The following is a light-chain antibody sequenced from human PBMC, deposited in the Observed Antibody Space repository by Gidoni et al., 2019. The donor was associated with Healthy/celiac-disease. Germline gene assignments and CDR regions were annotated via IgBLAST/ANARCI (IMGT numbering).Light chain of an antibody. J-gene: IGKJ4*01. CDR1: QDISNY. CDR3: QQYDNLALT. V-gene: IGKV1-33*01. Sequence: DIHIPPSPSSLSASVGDRVTIPCQASQDISNYLNWYQQKPGKAPKLLIYDASNLETGVPSRFSGSGSGTDCTFTMSSMQPEDMATYYCQQYDNLALTFGGGTKVEIK. CDR2: DAS.